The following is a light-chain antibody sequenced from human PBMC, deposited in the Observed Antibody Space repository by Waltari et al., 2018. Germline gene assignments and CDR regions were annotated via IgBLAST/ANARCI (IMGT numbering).Light chain of an antibody. CDR2: DAS. J-gene: IGKJ4*01. CDR3: QQRNDWPLT. V-gene: IGKV3-11*01. Sequence: EIVLTQSPATLSLSPGERATLSCRASQSASKYVAWYQQRPGQPPRLLIYDASNRAAGVPDRFYAFGSGTDFTLTINSLEPEDLAVYYCQQRNDWPLTFGGGTRVEIK. CDR1: QSASKY.